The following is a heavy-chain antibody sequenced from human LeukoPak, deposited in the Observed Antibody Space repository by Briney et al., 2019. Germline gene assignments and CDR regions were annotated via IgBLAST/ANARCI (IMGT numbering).Heavy chain of an antibody. CDR2: INHSGST. Sequence: SETLSLTCAVYGGSFSGYYWSWIRRPPGKGLEWIGEINHSGSTNYNPSLKSRVTISVDRSKNQFSLKLSSVTAADTAVYYCARAYDYVWGSYRRSAYYFDYWGQGTLVTVSS. V-gene: IGHV4-34*01. D-gene: IGHD3-16*02. CDR1: GGSFSGYY. CDR3: ARAYDYVWGSYRRSAYYFDY. J-gene: IGHJ4*02.